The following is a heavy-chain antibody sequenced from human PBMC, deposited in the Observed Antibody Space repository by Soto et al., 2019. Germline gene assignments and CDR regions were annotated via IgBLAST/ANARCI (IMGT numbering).Heavy chain of an antibody. Sequence: QVQLVESGGGVVQPGRSLRLSCAASGVTFSSHGMHWARQAPGKGLEWVALISSDGSKEYYADSVKGRFTISRDNSKNTLYLQMNSLRAEDTAMYYCARDTYGGYETYYYYGMDVWGQGTTVTVSS. D-gene: IGHD4-17*01. J-gene: IGHJ6*02. CDR1: GVTFSSHG. CDR3: ARDTYGGYETYYYYGMDV. CDR2: ISSDGSKE. V-gene: IGHV3-30*03.